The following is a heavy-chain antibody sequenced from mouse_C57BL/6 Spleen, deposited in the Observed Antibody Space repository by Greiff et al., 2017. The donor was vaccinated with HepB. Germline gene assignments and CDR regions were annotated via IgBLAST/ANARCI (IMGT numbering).Heavy chain of an antibody. CDR1: GFTFSSYA. V-gene: IGHV5-9-1*02. CDR3: TRDEYYEDCYAMDY. CDR2: ISSGGDYI. J-gene: IGHJ4*01. D-gene: IGHD1-1*01. Sequence: DVMLVESGEGLVKPGGSLKLSCAASGFTFSSYAMSWVRQTPEKRLEWVAYISSGGDYIYYADTVKGRFTISRDNARNTLYLQMSSLKSEDTAMYDGTRDEYYEDCYAMDYWGQGTSVTVSS.